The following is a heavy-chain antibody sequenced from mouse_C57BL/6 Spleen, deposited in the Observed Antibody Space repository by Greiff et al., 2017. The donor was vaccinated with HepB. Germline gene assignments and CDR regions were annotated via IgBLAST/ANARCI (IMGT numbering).Heavy chain of an antibody. Sequence: QVHVKQSGAELVRPGASVKLSCKASGYTFTDYYINWVKQRPGQGLEWIARIYPGSGNTYYNEKFKGKATLTAEKSSSTAYMQLSSLTSEDSAVYFCATYGNLSWFAYWGQGTLVTVSA. CDR2: IYPGSGNT. V-gene: IGHV1-76*01. D-gene: IGHD2-1*01. J-gene: IGHJ3*01. CDR1: GYTFTDYY. CDR3: ATYGNLSWFAY.